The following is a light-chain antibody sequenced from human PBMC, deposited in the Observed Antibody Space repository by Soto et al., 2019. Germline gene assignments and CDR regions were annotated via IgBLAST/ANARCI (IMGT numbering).Light chain of an antibody. V-gene: IGKV3-20*01. Sequence: EIVLTQSPGTLSLSPGERATLSCRASQSVSNSYLAWYRQTPGQAPRLLIYAASSRATGTPDRFSGSGSGTDFPLTISRLEPEDFAVYYCQQYGSSFTFGPGTKVDIK. CDR1: QSVSNSY. J-gene: IGKJ3*01. CDR3: QQYGSSFT. CDR2: AAS.